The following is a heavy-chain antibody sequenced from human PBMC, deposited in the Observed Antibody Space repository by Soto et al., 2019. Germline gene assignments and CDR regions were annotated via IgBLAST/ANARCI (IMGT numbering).Heavy chain of an antibody. Sequence: GASVKVSCKASGFTFSTNDINWVRQAPGQGLQWMGWMNANVDATDSPQEFKGRVTMTWNASISTAYMELSNLKSEDTAVYYCATDYSIHEYSSSWWFDPWGQGTLVTVSS. CDR3: ATDYSIHEYSSSWWFDP. D-gene: IGHD6-13*01. CDR2: MNANVDAT. V-gene: IGHV1-8*01. J-gene: IGHJ5*02. CDR1: GFTFSTND.